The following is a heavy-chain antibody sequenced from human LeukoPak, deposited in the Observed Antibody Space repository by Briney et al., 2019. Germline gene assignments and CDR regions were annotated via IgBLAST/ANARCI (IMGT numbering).Heavy chain of an antibody. CDR1: GVTISCCG. Sequence: PGGSLRLSCAASGVTISCCGMHWVRQAPGKGLEWVAFIRYDGNNKLYADSMKGRFTISRDNSKNTLYLHINSLRAEDTAVYYCVKDNPLDYWGQGTLVIVSS. CDR2: IRYDGNNK. CDR3: VKDNPLDY. V-gene: IGHV3-30*02. D-gene: IGHD1-14*01. J-gene: IGHJ4*02.